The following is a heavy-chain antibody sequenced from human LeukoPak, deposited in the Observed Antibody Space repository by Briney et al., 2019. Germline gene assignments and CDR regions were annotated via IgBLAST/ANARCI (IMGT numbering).Heavy chain of an antibody. V-gene: IGHV4-59*08. J-gene: IGHJ4*02. D-gene: IGHD1-1*01. CDR1: GGSISSYY. CDR3: ARRARATTGGDYFDY. CDR2: IYYSGNT. Sequence: PSETLSLTCTVSGGSISSYYSSWIRQPPGKGPEWIGYIYYSGNTNYNPSLKSRVTISLDTSRNPLSMKLSSVPAADTAVYYCARRARATTGGDYFDYWGQGTLVTVSS.